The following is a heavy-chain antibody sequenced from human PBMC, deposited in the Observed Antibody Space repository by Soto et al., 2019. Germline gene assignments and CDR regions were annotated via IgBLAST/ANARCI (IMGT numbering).Heavy chain of an antibody. CDR2: ISSSGSSI. V-gene: IGHV3-48*03. D-gene: IGHD3-22*01. CDR1: GLTFSSYE. CDR3: ACDSDVDAFDI. Sequence: EVQLVESGGGLVQPGGSLRLSCGASGLTFSSYEMNWVRQAPGKGLEWVSYISSSGSSIYYTDSVKGRFTISRDNDKSSLYLEMNGLSAEYTAVYFCACDSDVDAFDIWGQGTMVTVSS. J-gene: IGHJ3*02.